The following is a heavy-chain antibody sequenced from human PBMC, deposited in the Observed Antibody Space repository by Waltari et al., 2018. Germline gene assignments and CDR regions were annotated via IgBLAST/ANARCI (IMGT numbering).Heavy chain of an antibody. Sequence: QVQLVQYGAEVKKPGASVKVSCTASGYTFTGYYIHWVRQAPGHGLAWMGWINPNRVGTEYAQKYQGRGTMTRDASINPAYMELSILIFDDTAVYYCARDPESHVPSGGSFDWGQGTLVTVSS. V-gene: IGHV1-2*02. CDR1: GYTFTGYY. J-gene: IGHJ4*02. CDR3: ARDPESHVPSGGSFD. D-gene: IGHD1-26*01. CDR2: INPNRVGT.